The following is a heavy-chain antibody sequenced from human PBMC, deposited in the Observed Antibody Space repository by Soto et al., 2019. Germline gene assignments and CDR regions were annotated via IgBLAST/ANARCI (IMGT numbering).Heavy chain of an antibody. Sequence: GGSLRLSCAASGFTFNTYAMTWVRQAPGKGLEWVSAISGSGGTTYYADSVGGRFTISRDNSKNTLYLQMSSLRAEDTAVYYCAKDRGYWGLGTLVTVSS. V-gene: IGHV3-23*01. J-gene: IGHJ4*02. CDR2: ISGSGGTT. CDR3: AKDRGY. CDR1: GFTFNTYA.